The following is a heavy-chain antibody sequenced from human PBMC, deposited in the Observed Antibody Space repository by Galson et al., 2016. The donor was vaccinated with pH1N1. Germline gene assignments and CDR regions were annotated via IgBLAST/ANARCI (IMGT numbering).Heavy chain of an antibody. J-gene: IGHJ6*03. CDR3: VKDFKGYFYYMDV. CDR1: GFRFDDYA. Sequence: SLRLSCATSGFRFDDYAVHWVRQGPGKGLEWVSGINWKSNNIVYADSVKGRFSISRDNAKRSLFLEMNSLRVEDTALYYCVKDFKGYFYYMDVWGKGTTVTVSS. CDR2: INWKSNNI. V-gene: IGHV3-9*01.